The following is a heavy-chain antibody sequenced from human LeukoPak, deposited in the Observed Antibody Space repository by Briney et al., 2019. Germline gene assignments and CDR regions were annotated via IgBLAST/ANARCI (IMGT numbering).Heavy chain of an antibody. CDR3: ARETRGLIVVVSRGAFDI. CDR1: GGSFSGYY. J-gene: IGHJ3*02. V-gene: IGHV4-34*01. D-gene: IGHD2-15*01. CDR2: INHSGST. Sequence: SETLSLTCAVYGGSFSGYYWSWIRQPPGKGLGWIGEINHSGSTNYNPSLKSRVTISVDTSKNQFSLKLSSVTAADTAVYYCARETRGLIVVVSRGAFDIWGQGTMVTVSS.